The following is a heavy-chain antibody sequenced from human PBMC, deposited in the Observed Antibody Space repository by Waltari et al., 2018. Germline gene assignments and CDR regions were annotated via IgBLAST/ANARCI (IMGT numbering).Heavy chain of an antibody. CDR1: GFTFSSYA. Sequence: EVQLVESGGGLVQPGGSLRLSCAASGFTFSSYAMSWVRQAPGKGLEWVSAISGSGGSTYYADSVKGRFTIARDNSKNTLDLQMNSLRAEDTAVYYWAKVALGYSSSWPGGWFDPWGQGTLVTVSS. CDR3: AKVALGYSSSWPGGWFDP. D-gene: IGHD6-13*01. V-gene: IGHV3-23*04. J-gene: IGHJ5*02. CDR2: ISGSGGST.